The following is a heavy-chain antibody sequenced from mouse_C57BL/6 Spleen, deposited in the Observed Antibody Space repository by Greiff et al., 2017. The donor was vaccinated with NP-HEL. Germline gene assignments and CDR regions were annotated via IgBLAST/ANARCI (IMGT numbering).Heavy chain of an antibody. CDR3: ARGRIYYDYHPYYVDY. CDR1: GYTFTDYN. V-gene: IGHV1-18*01. CDR2: INPNNGGT. Sequence: VQLKQSGPELVKPGASVKIPCKASGYTFTDYNMDWVKQSHGKSLEWIGDINPNNGGTIYNQKFKGKATLTVDKSSSTSYMALRSLTSEDTAVYYCARGRIYYDYHPYYVDYWGQGTTLTVSS. D-gene: IGHD2-4*01. J-gene: IGHJ2*01.